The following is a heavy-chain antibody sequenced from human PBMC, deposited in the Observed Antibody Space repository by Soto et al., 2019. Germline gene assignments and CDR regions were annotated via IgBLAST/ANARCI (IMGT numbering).Heavy chain of an antibody. CDR1: GYTFTSYG. D-gene: IGHD3-3*01. CDR3: ARGTTIFGVVIKGIWFDP. V-gene: IGHV1-18*04. CDR2: ISAYNGNT. J-gene: IGHJ5*02. Sequence: ASVKVSCKASGYTFTSYGISWVGQAPGQGLEWMGWISAYNGNTNYAQKLQGRVTMTTDTSTSTAYMELRSLRSEDTAVYYCARGTTIFGVVIKGIWFDPWGQGTQVTVSS.